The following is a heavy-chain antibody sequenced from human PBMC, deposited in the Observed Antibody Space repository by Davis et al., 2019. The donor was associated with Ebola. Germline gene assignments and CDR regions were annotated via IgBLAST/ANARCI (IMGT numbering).Heavy chain of an antibody. CDR2: ISSSGSTI. D-gene: IGHD6-19*01. V-gene: IGHV3-48*03. J-gene: IGHJ4*02. CDR1: GFTFSSYA. CDR3: SKSGSGWYFLDY. Sequence: GESLKISCAASGFTFSSYAMNWVRQAPGKGLEWVSYISSSGSTIYYAGSVKGRFTISRDNAKNSLYLQMNSLRAEDTAVYYCSKSGSGWYFLDYWGQGTLVTVSS.